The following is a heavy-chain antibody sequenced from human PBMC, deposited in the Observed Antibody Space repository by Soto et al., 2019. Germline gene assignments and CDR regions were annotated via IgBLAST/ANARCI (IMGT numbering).Heavy chain of an antibody. J-gene: IGHJ6*02. D-gene: IGHD6-13*01. CDR3: ARDRDHSSSGTYYGMDV. CDR2: IIPIFGTA. Sequence: ASLKVSCKASGGTFSSYAISWGRQVPGQGLEWMGGIIPIFGTANYAQKFQGRVTITADKSTSTAYMELSSLRSEDTAVYYCARDRDHSSSGTYYGMDVWGQGTTVTVSS. CDR1: GGTFSSYA. V-gene: IGHV1-69*06.